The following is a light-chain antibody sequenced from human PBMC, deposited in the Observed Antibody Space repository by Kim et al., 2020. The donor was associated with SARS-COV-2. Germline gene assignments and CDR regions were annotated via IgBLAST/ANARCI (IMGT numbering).Light chain of an antibody. J-gene: IGKJ2*01. CDR2: DAS. CDR1: QSITSG. Sequence: FASVGERVPLTCRASQSITSGLAWYQQKPGKAPKLLIYDASSLKRGVPSRFSGSGSGTEFTLTISSLQPDDFATYYCHQYNSYSHTFGQGTKLEI. CDR3: HQYNSYSHT. V-gene: IGKV1-5*01.